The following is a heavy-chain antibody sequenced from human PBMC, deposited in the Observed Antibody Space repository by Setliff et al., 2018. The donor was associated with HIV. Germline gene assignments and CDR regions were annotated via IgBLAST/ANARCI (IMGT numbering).Heavy chain of an antibody. CDR2: MCDSETT. J-gene: IGHJ4*02. CDR3: ARHQKVSFMSDH. CDR1: GYSVSSGYY. V-gene: IGHV4-38-2*02. D-gene: IGHD3-16*01. Sequence: PSETLSLTCIVSGYSVSSGYYWGWIRQPPGKGLQWIGAMCDSETTYYNPSLKSRVTMSVDASRNRFSLKLSSVTAADTAIYYCARHQKVSFMSDHWGQGMLVTVSS.